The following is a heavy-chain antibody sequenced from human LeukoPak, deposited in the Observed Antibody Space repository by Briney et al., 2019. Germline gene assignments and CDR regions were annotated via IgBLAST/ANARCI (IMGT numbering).Heavy chain of an antibody. CDR1: GFSVSSDY. Sequence: GGSLRLSCTGSGFSVSSDYMSWVRQAPGKGLEWVSLIYSGGSTYYADSVKGRFTISRDNSKNTLYLQMNSLRAEDTAVYYCARFGFDDYGGNGGGTRYYWGQGTLVTVSS. J-gene: IGHJ4*02. CDR3: ARFGFDDYGGNGGGTRYY. CDR2: IYSGGST. V-gene: IGHV3-53*01. D-gene: IGHD4-23*01.